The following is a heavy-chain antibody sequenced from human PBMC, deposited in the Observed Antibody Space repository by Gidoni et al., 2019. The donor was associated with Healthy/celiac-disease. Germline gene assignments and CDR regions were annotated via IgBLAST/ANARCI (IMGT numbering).Heavy chain of an antibody. D-gene: IGHD1-26*01. J-gene: IGHJ6*03. Sequence: QLQLQESGPGLVKPSETLSLTCTVSGGSISSSSYYWGWIRQPPGKGLEWIGSIYYSGSTYYNPSLKSRVTISVDTSKNQFSLKLSSVTAADTAVYYCARQRAVNLTPGSLGPYYMDVWGKGTTVTVSS. V-gene: IGHV4-39*01. CDR1: GGSISSSSYY. CDR3: ARQRAVNLTPGSLGPYYMDV. CDR2: IYYSGST.